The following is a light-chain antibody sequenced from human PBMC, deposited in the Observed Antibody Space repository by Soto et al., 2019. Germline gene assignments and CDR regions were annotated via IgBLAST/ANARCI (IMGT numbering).Light chain of an antibody. V-gene: IGKV3-20*01. CDR2: GAS. CDR1: QSVGSNF. J-gene: IGKJ1*01. CDR3: QQYGRSPPWT. Sequence: EVVLTQSPGTLSLSPGERATLSCRASQSVGSNFFAWYQQRPGQAPRLLIYGASNRATGIPDRFSGRGSGAEFTLTITRLEPEDFAVYYCQQYGRSPPWTFGQGTKVEIK.